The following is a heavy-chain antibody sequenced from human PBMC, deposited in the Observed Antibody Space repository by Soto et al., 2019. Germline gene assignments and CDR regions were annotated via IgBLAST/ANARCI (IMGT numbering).Heavy chain of an antibody. J-gene: IGHJ4*02. V-gene: IGHV3-30-3*01. D-gene: IGHD3-22*01. CDR2: ISYDGSNK. Sequence: GGSLRLSCAASGFTFSSYAMHWVRQAPGKGLEWVAVISYDGSNKYYADSVKGRFTISRDNSKNTLYLQMNSLRAEDTAVYYCARWGTYYYDSSGHTDYWGQGTLVTVSS. CDR3: ARWGTYYYDSSGHTDY. CDR1: GFTFSSYA.